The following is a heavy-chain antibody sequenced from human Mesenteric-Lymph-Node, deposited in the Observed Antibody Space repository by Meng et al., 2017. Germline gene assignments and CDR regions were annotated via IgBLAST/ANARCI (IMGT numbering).Heavy chain of an antibody. CDR1: GYTFTGYY. D-gene: IGHD3-22*01. Sequence: SVKVSCKASGYTFTGYYMHWVRQAPGQGLEWMGGIIPIFGTANYAQKFQGRVTITADKSTSTAYMELSSLRSEDTAVYYCARTDYYDSSGYIYFDYWGQGTLVTVSS. V-gene: IGHV1-69*06. CDR3: ARTDYYDSSGYIYFDY. J-gene: IGHJ4*02. CDR2: IIPIFGTA.